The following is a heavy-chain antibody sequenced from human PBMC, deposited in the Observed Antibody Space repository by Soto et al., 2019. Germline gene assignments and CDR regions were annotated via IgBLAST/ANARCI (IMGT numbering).Heavy chain of an antibody. CDR2: ISAYNGNT. J-gene: IGHJ6*02. V-gene: IGHV1-18*01. CDR3: AREVAGTNYYYGMDV. D-gene: IGHD6-19*01. CDR1: GYTFTSYG. Sequence: ASVKVSCKASGYTFTSYGISWVRQAPGQGLEWMGWISAYNGNTNYAQKLQGRVTMTTDTSTSTAYMELRSLRSDDTAVYYCAREVAGTNYYYGMDVWGQGTTVTVSS.